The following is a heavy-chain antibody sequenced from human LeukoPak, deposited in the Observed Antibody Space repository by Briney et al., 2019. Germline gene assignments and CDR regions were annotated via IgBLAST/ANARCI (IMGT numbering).Heavy chain of an antibody. J-gene: IGHJ4*02. CDR2: IYYSGNT. CDR3: ARNVGWYSHDS. V-gene: IGHV4-59*08. CDR1: GGSISSYY. Sequence: KPSETLSLTCTVSGGSISSYYWTWIRQPPGKGLEWIGYIYYSGNTNYNPSLNSRATISLDTSKNHFSLKVTSVTAADTAVYYCARNVGWYSHDSWGQGTLVTVSS. D-gene: IGHD6-19*01.